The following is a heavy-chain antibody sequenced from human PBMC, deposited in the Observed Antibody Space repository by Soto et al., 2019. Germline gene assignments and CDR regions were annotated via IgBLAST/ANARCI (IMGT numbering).Heavy chain of an antibody. Sequence: SETLSLTCTVSGGSISSGGYYWSWIRQHPGKGLEWIGYIYYSGSTYYNPSLKSRVTISVDTSKNQFSLKLSSVTAADTAVYYCASTDCSGGSCHYYFDYWGQGTLVTVSS. J-gene: IGHJ4*02. D-gene: IGHD2-15*01. CDR2: IYYSGST. V-gene: IGHV4-31*03. CDR1: GGSISSGGYY. CDR3: ASTDCSGGSCHYYFDY.